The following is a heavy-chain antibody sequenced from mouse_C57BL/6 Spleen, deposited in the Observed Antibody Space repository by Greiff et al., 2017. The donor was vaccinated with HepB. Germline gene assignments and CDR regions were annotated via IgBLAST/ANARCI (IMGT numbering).Heavy chain of an antibody. D-gene: IGHD2-4*01. CDR2: IDTSDSYT. CDR3: ARGNYDPAWFAY. J-gene: IGHJ3*01. Sequence: QVQLQQPGAELVMPGASVKLSCKASGYTFTSYWMHWVKQRPGQGLEWIGEIDTSDSYTNYNQKFKGKSTLTVDKSSSTAYMQLSSLTSEDSAVYSCARGNYDPAWFAYWGQGSLVTVSA. CDR1: GYTFTSYW. V-gene: IGHV1-69*01.